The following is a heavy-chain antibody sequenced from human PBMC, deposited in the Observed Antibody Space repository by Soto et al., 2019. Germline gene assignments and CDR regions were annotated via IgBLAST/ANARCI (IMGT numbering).Heavy chain of an antibody. J-gene: IGHJ4*02. CDR3: ARDVNGGSRRCDY. V-gene: IGHV4-59*01. D-gene: IGHD2-15*01. CDR1: GDSLSSAY. Sequence: SETLSLTCTVSGDSLSSAYRSWIRQPPGKGLEWIGYIYYGGSTNYNPSLKSRVTISVDTSKNQFSLKLSSVTAADTAVYYCARDVNGGSRRCDYWGQGTRVTVS. CDR2: IYYGGST.